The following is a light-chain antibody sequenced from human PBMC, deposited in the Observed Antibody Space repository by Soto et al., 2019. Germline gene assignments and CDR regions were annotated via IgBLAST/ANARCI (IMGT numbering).Light chain of an antibody. CDR1: SSDVGDFDC. CDR2: EVS. J-gene: IGLJ2*01. Sequence: QSVLTQPASVSGSPGQSITISCTGTSSDVGDFDCVSWYQQHPGEAPKLMIYEVSDRPSGVSNRFSGSKSGDTASLTISGLQAEDEADYYCSSYTSSSTLVFGGGTKLTVL. CDR3: SSYTSSSTLV. V-gene: IGLV2-14*01.